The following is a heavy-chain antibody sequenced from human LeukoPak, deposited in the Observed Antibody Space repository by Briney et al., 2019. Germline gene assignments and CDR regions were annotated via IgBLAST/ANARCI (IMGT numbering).Heavy chain of an antibody. Sequence: GASVKVSCKASGGTFSSYAISWVRQAPGQGLEWMGWISAYNGNTNYAQKLQGRVTMTTDTSTSTAYMELRSLRSDDTAVYYCARDRIAAAGDDFDYWGQGTLVTVSS. CDR2: ISAYNGNT. J-gene: IGHJ4*02. CDR1: GGTFSSYA. CDR3: ARDRIAAAGDDFDY. V-gene: IGHV1-18*01. D-gene: IGHD6-13*01.